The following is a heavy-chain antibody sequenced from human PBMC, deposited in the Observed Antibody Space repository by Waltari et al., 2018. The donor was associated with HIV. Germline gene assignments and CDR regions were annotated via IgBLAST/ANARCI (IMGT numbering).Heavy chain of an antibody. Sequence: QVQLVPSGDEVKKPGASVKVSCEPERYTFPSFGLGWERQAPGLTLQWVRQAPGQGLEWMGWISAYNGNTNYAQKLQGRVTMTTDTSTSTAYMELRSLRSDDTAVYYCARATPDRSSDYWGQGTLVTVSS. V-gene: IGHV1-18*01. D-gene: IGHD6-13*01. CDR1: RYTFPSFG. J-gene: IGHJ4*02. CDR2: ISAYNGNT. CDR3: ARATPDRSSDY.